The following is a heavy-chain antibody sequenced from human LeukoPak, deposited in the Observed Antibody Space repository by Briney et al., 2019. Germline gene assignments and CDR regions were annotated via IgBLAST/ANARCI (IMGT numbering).Heavy chain of an antibody. V-gene: IGHV4-39*01. CDR2: IYFTGNA. J-gene: IGHJ4*02. Sequence: SETLSLTCTVSGGSISGSSYYWRWIRQPPGKGLEWIGSIYFTGNAYYNPSLKSRVTISVDTSKNQFSLILRSVTAADTAVYYCARSLRGAAHHFDYWGQGTLVTVSS. CDR1: GGSISGSSYY. CDR3: ARSLRGAAHHFDY. D-gene: IGHD6-6*01.